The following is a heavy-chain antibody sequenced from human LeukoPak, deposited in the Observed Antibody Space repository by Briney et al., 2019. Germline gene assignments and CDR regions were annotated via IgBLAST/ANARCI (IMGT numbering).Heavy chain of an antibody. CDR3: ARDPGIDDSSGDTHYYYGMDV. CDR1: GGTLSSYA. J-gene: IGHJ6*02. D-gene: IGHD3-22*01. Sequence: GSSVKVSCTASGGTLSSYAISWVRQAPGQGLEWMGGIIPSFGTANYAQKFQGRVTITADESTSTAYMELSSLRSEDTAVYYCARDPGIDDSSGDTHYYYGMDVWGQGTTVTVSS. CDR2: IIPSFGTA. V-gene: IGHV1-69*01.